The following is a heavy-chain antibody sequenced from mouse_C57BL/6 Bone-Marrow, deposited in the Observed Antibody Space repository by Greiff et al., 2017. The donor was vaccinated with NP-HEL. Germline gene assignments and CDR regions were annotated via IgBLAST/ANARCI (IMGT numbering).Heavy chain of an antibody. CDR3: ARAPNWAFYAMDY. V-gene: IGHV7-1*01. Sequence: EVMLVESGGGLVQSGRSLRLSCATSGFTFSDFYMEWVRQAPGKGLEWIAASRNKANDYTTEYSASVKGRFIVSRDTSQSILYLQMNALRAEDTAIYYCARAPNWAFYAMDYWGQGTSVTVSS. CDR2: SRNKANDYTT. J-gene: IGHJ4*01. D-gene: IGHD4-1*02. CDR1: GFTFSDFY.